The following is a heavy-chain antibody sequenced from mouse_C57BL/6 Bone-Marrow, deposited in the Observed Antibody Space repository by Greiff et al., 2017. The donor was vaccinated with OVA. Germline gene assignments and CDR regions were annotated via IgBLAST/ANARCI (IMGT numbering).Heavy chain of an antibody. D-gene: IGHD2-3*01. Sequence: EVQLQQSGAELVKPGASVKLSCTASGFNIKDYYMHWVKQRTEQGLEWIGRIDPEDGETKYAPKFPGKATITADTSSNTAYLQLSSLTSEDTAVYYCARGGYYLAWFAYWGQGTLVTVSA. CDR1: GFNIKDYY. J-gene: IGHJ3*01. V-gene: IGHV14-2*01. CDR3: ARGGYYLAWFAY. CDR2: IDPEDGET.